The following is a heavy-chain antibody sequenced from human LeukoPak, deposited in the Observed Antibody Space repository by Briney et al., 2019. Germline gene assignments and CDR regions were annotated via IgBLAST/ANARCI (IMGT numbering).Heavy chain of an antibody. D-gene: IGHD6-13*01. Sequence: GGPLSLSCAASGSPPRGISITGSRKPPGRGLEWASSISSSSTYIYYVDSVKGRFTISRDNAKNSLYLQMNSLRVEDTAVYYCARDRGVYSRTLEDWGQGTLVTVSS. V-gene: IGHV3-21*01. CDR2: ISSSSTYI. J-gene: IGHJ4*02. CDR3: ARDRGVYSRTLED. CDR1: GSPPRGIS.